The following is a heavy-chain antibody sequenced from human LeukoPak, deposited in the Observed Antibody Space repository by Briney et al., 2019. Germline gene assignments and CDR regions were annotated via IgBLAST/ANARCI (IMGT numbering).Heavy chain of an antibody. V-gene: IGHV3-7*01. CDR3: AASRGSGWYYFDY. CDR2: INRDGSEK. D-gene: IGHD6-19*01. J-gene: IGHJ4*02. CDR1: GFTFSSYW. Sequence: PGGSLRLSCAASGFTFSSYWMSWVRQAPGKGLEWVANINRDGSEKYNVDSVKGRFTISRDNAKNSLYLQMSGLRAEDTAVYYCAASRGSGWYYFDYWGQGTLVTVSS.